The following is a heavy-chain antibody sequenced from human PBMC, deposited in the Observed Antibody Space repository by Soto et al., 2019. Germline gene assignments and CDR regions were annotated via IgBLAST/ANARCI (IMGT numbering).Heavy chain of an antibody. CDR3: AREIPYRRGGSYWVMSAFDI. V-gene: IGHV1-69*01. CDR2: IIPIFGTA. CDR1: GGTFSSYA. D-gene: IGHD1-26*01. J-gene: IGHJ3*02. Sequence: QVQLVQSGAEVKKPGSSVKVSCKASGGTFSSYAISWVRQAPGQGLEWMGGIIPIFGTANYAQKFQGRVTITADESTSTAYMELSSLRSEDTAVYYCAREIPYRRGGSYWVMSAFDIWGQVTMVTVSS.